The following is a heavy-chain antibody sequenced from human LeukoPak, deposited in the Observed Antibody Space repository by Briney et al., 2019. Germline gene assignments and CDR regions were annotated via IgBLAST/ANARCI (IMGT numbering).Heavy chain of an antibody. CDR2: IKQDGSEK. V-gene: IGHV3-7*01. CDR3: ARDNYYGSGSPFDY. D-gene: IGHD3-10*01. CDR1: GFTFSSYW. J-gene: IGHJ4*02. Sequence: GGSLRLSCAASGFTFSSYWMSWVRQAPGKGLEWVANIKQDGSEKYYVDSVKGRFTTSRDNAKNSLYLQMNSLRAEDTAVYYCARDNYYGSGSPFDYWGQGTLVTVSS.